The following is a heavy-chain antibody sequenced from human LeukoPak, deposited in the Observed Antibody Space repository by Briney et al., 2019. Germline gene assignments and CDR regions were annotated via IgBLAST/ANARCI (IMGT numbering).Heavy chain of an antibody. CDR1: GFTVSSNY. D-gene: IGHD1-26*01. Sequence: GGSLRLSCAASGFTVSSNYMTWVRQAPGKGLEWVSVIYSGGRTYYADSVKGRFTISRDNAKNSLYLQMNSLRAEDTAVYYCARGDSGSYYFDYWGQGTLVTVSS. V-gene: IGHV3-53*01. J-gene: IGHJ4*02. CDR2: IYSGGRT. CDR3: ARGDSGSYYFDY.